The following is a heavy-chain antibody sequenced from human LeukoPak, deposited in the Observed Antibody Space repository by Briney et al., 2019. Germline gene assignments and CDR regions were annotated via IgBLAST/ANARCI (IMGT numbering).Heavy chain of an antibody. D-gene: IGHD4-17*01. J-gene: IGHJ4*02. CDR1: GGSFSGYY. CDR3: ARSSVHDYGDFPFDY. V-gene: IGHV4-34*01. Sequence: PSETLSLTCAVYGGSFSGYYWSWIRQPPGKGLEWIGEINHSGSTNYNPSLKSRVTISVDTSKNQFSLKLSSVTAADTAVYYCARSSVHDYGDFPFDYWGQGTLVTVSS. CDR2: INHSGST.